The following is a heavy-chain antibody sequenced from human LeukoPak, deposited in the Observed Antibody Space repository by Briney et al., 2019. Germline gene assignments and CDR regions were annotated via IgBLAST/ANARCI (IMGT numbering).Heavy chain of an antibody. V-gene: IGHV3-53*01. Sequence: PGGSLRLSCAASGFIVSSNYMSWVRQAPGKGLEWVSVIYAGGSTYYADSVKGRFSISRDNSKNTLYLQMNSLRAEDTAVYYCAKGPPYYYDSSGYHQFSWGQGTLVTVSS. CDR3: AKGPPYYYDSSGYHQFS. CDR1: GFIVSSNY. D-gene: IGHD3-22*01. CDR2: IYAGGST. J-gene: IGHJ5*02.